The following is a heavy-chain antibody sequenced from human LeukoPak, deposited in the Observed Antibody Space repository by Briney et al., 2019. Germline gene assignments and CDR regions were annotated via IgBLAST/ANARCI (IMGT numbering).Heavy chain of an antibody. CDR3: GRYFHGSGYYYRVGSFDY. CDR1: GDTLTKLI. CDR2: FDPEEGEI. V-gene: IGHV1-24*01. J-gene: IGHJ4*02. D-gene: IGHD3-10*01. Sequence: ASVKVSCKISGDTLTKLIIHWMRQAPGKGLEWMGGFDPEEGEIIYAQKFQGRVTLTEDTSADTAYMELSGLRSEDTAVYFCGRYFHGSGYYYRVGSFDYWGQGGLVTVSS.